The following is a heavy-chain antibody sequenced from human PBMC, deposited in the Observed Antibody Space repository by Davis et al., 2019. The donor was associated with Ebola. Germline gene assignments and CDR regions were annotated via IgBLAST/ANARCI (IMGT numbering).Heavy chain of an antibody. CDR3: ARGLNYDFWSGYYY. Sequence: PGGSLRLSCAASGFTFSSYAMHWVRQAPDKGLEWVAVTSYDGSNKYYADSVKGRFTISRDNSRNTLYLQMNSLRAEDTAVYYCARGLNYDFWSGYYYWGQGTLVTVSS. V-gene: IGHV3-30-3*01. CDR1: GFTFSSYA. J-gene: IGHJ4*02. D-gene: IGHD3-3*01. CDR2: TSYDGSNK.